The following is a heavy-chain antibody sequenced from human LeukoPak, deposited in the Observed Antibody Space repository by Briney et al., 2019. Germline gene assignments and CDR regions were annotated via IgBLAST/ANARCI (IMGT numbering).Heavy chain of an antibody. V-gene: IGHV1-24*01. CDR3: ATDPYYYDSRGDY. Sequence: ASVKVSCKVSGYTLTELSMHWVRQAPGKGLEWMGGFDPEDRETIYAQKFLGRVTMTEDTSTDTAYMELSSLRSEDTAVYYCATDPYYYDSRGDYWGQGTLVTVSS. CDR1: GYTLTELS. J-gene: IGHJ4*02. CDR2: FDPEDRET. D-gene: IGHD3-22*01.